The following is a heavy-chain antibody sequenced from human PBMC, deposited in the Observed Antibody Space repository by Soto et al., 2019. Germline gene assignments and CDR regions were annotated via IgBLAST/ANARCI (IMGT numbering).Heavy chain of an antibody. V-gene: IGHV3-23*01. J-gene: IGHJ4*02. CDR3: EVGVIRY. CDR1: GFTFSSYA. Sequence: EVQLLESGGGLVQPGGSLRLSCAASGFTFSSYAVSWVRQAPGKGLEWVSAISDRGGSTYYADSVKGRFTISSDNSKNPLYLQMNSLRAEDTAVYYCEVGVIRYWGQGTLVTVSS. D-gene: IGHD3-10*01. CDR2: ISDRGGST.